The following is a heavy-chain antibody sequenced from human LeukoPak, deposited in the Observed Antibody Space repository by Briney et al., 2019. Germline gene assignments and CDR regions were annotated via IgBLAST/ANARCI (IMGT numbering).Heavy chain of an antibody. V-gene: IGHV3-53*01. D-gene: IGHD2-2*01. J-gene: IGHJ4*02. CDR1: GFTFSSYG. CDR3: AKESLRVVPSATFDY. Sequence: GGSLRLSCAASGFTFSSYGMTWVRQAPGKGLEWVSVIYKNAITYYADTVKGRFTISRDNSKNTLYLQMNSLRADDTAVYYCAKESLRVVPSATFDYWGQGTLVTVSS. CDR2: IYKNAIT.